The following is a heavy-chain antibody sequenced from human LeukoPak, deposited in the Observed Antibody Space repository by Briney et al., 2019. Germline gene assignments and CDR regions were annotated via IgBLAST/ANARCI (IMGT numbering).Heavy chain of an antibody. V-gene: IGHV4-59*08. Sequence: SETLSLTCTVSGGSISSYYWSWIRQPPGKGLEWIGYIYYSGSTNYNPSLKSRVTISVDTSKNQFSLKLSSVTAADTAVYYCARQTSYYYDSSGYVDAFDIWGQGTMVTVSS. CDR3: ARQTSYYYDSSGYVDAFDI. CDR1: GGSISSYY. CDR2: IYYSGST. J-gene: IGHJ3*02. D-gene: IGHD3-22*01.